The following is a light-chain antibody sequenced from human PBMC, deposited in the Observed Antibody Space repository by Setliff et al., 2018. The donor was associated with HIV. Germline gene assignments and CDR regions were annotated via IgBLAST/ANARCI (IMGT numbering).Light chain of an antibody. Sequence: QSALTQPASVSGSPGQSITISCTGTNSDIGGYNYVSWYQQHPGKGPKLIIFQVSNRPSGISDRFSGAKSGNTASLTISGLQAEDEAEYHCRSYTSSSTLGSYVFGIGTKVTVL. CDR2: QVS. V-gene: IGLV2-14*01. CDR3: RSYTSSSTLGSYV. CDR1: NSDIGGYNY. J-gene: IGLJ1*01.